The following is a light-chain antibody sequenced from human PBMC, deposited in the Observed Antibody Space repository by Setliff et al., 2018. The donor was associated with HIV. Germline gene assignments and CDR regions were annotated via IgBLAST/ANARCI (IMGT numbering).Light chain of an antibody. Sequence: QSALAQPASVSGSPGQSITISCTGTSTDVGTYNLVSWYQQHPGKAPKVMIYEVSKRPSGISNRFSGSKSGNTASLTISGLQPEDESDYYCCSYAGTYTSLYVFGAGTKVTVL. CDR3: CSYAGTYTSLYV. CDR1: STDVGTYNL. J-gene: IGLJ1*01. CDR2: EVS. V-gene: IGLV2-23*02.